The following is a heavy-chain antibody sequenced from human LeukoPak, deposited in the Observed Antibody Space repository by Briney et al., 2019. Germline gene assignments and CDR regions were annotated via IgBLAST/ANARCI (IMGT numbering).Heavy chain of an antibody. Sequence: GGSLRLSCAASGFTVSTNYMTWVRQAPGKGLEWVSIIYSGGSTYYAEYVKGRFTISRDNSKNTLYLQMNSPRAEDTAVYYCARVLRGSGSCFDYWGQGTLVTVSS. CDR2: IYSGGST. V-gene: IGHV3-66*01. CDR3: ARVLRGSGSCFDY. D-gene: IGHD2-15*01. J-gene: IGHJ4*02. CDR1: GFTVSTNY.